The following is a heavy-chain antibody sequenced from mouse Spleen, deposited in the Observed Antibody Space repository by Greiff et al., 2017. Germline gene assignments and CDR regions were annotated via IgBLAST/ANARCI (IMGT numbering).Heavy chain of an antibody. D-gene: IGHD2-3*01. Sequence: EVKLVESGGDLVKPGGSLKLSCAASGFTFSSYGMSWVRQTPDKRLEWVATISSGGSYTYYPDSVKGRFTISRDNAKNTLYLQMSSLKSEDTAMYYCARRDGYYVGFDYWGQGTTRTGSS. CDR2: ISSGGSYT. V-gene: IGHV5-6*02. J-gene: IGHJ2*01. CDR3: ARRDGYYVGFDY. CDR1: GFTFSSYG.